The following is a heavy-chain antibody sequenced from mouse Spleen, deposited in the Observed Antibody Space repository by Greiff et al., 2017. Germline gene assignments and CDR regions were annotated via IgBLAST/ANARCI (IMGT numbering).Heavy chain of an antibody. D-gene: IGHD2-1*01. V-gene: IGHV10-1*01. J-gene: IGHJ4*01. Sequence: EVKVVESGGGLVQPKGSLKLSCAASGFSFNTYAMNWVRQAPGKGLEWVARIRSKSNNYATYYADSVKDRFTISRDDSESMLYLQMNNLKTEDTAMYYCVRHQLHAMDYWGQGTSVTGSS. CDR2: IRSKSNNYAT. CDR3: VRHQLHAMDY. CDR1: GFSFNTYA.